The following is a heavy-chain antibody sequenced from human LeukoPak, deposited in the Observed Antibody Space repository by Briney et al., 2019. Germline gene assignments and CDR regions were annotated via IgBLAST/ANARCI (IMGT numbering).Heavy chain of an antibody. Sequence: SSETLSLTCAVYGGSFSGYYWSWIRQPPGKGLEWIGEINHSGSTNYNPSLKSRVTISVDTSKNQFSLKLSSVTAADTAVYYCARLGLWSNQHWGQGTLVTVSS. CDR1: GGSFSGYY. V-gene: IGHV4-34*01. CDR3: ARLGLWSNQH. J-gene: IGHJ1*01. D-gene: IGHD5-18*01. CDR2: INHSGST.